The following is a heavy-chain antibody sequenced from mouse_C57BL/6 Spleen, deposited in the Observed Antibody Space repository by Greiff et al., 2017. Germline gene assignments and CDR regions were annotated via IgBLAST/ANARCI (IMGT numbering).Heavy chain of an antibody. CDR3: AGYYDYDDAFFDY. CDR2: IDPNSGGT. V-gene: IGHV1-72*01. J-gene: IGHJ2*01. D-gene: IGHD2-4*01. Sequence: QVQLQQPGAELVKPGASVKLTCKASGYTFTSYWMHWVKQRPGRGLEWIGRIDPNSGGTKYNEKFKSKATLTVDKPSSSAYMQLSSLTSEDSAVYYCAGYYDYDDAFFDYWGQGTTLTVSS. CDR1: GYTFTSYW.